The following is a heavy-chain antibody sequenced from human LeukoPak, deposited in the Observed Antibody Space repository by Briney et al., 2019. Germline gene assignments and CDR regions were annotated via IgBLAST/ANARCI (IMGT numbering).Heavy chain of an antibody. CDR2: IYHSGST. J-gene: IGHJ4*02. CDR3: ARARTGLQPYYFDY. Sequence: PSETLSLTCAVSGGSISSSNWWSWVRQPPGKGLEWIGEIYHSGSTNYNPSLKSRVTISVDKSKNQFSLKLSSVTAADTAVYYCARARTGLQPYYFDYWGQGTLVTVSS. D-gene: IGHD5-24*01. CDR1: GGSISSSNW. V-gene: IGHV4-4*02.